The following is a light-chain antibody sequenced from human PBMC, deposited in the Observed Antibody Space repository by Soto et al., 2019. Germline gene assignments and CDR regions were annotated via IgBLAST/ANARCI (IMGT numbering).Light chain of an antibody. Sequence: ATQMTQSPSSLSASVGDRITITCRASRDSGSDLSWYQQKPGKAPTLLIYAASNLQSGVPSRFRGSRSGTAFTLTVSSLQPEYFATYYCLQDHDDSWTFGQGDKVHIQ. J-gene: IGKJ1*01. CDR3: LQDHDDSWT. V-gene: IGKV1-6*01. CDR1: RDSGSD. CDR2: AAS.